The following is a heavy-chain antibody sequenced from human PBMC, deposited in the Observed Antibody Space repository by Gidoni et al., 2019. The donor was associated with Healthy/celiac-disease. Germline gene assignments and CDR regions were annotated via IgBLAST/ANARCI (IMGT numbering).Heavy chain of an antibody. CDR2: ISYDGSNK. J-gene: IGHJ4*02. CDR1: GFTFSSYG. Sequence: QVQLVESGEGVVQPGRSLRLSCAASGFTFSSYGMHWVRQAPGKGLEWVAVISYDGSNKYYADSVKGRFTISRDNSKNTLYLQMNSLRAEDTAVYYCAKDRWFGELYLDYWGQGTLVTVSS. V-gene: IGHV3-30*18. CDR3: AKDRWFGELYLDY. D-gene: IGHD3-10*01.